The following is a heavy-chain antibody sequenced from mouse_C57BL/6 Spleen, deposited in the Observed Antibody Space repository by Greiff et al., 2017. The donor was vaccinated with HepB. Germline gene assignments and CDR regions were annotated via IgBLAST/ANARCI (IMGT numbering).Heavy chain of an antibody. CDR1: GYTFTDYE. V-gene: IGHV1-15*01. Sequence: VQLKESGAELVRPGASVTLSCKASGYTFTDYEMHWVKQTPVHGLEWIGAIDPETGGTAYNQKFKGKAILTADKSSSTAYMELRSLTSEDSAVYYCTRRDYGSRWDFDYWGQGTTLTVSS. CDR3: TRRDYGSRWDFDY. CDR2: IDPETGGT. D-gene: IGHD1-1*01. J-gene: IGHJ2*01.